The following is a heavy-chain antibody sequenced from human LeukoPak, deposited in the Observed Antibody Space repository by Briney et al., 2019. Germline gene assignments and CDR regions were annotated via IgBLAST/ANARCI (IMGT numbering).Heavy chain of an antibody. J-gene: IGHJ4*02. CDR3: ARDSDSSSWFDY. V-gene: IGHV4-31*03. CDR1: GGSISSGDYY. CDR2: IYYSGST. D-gene: IGHD6-13*01. Sequence: SETLSLTCTVSGGSISSGDYYWSWIRQHPGKGLEWIGYIYYSGSTYYNPSLKSRVTISVDTSKNQFSLKLSSVTAADTAVYYCARDSDSSSWFDYWGQGTLVTVSS.